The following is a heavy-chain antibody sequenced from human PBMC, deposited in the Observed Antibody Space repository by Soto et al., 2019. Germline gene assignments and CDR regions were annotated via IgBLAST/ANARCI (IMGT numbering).Heavy chain of an antibody. CDR2: STHSGST. CDR1: GGSFSGYY. CDR3: ARVYYDFWSGYGFQDYGMDV. V-gene: IGHV4-34*01. D-gene: IGHD3-3*01. Sequence: PSETLSLTCAVYGGSFSGYYYTWIRQPPGKGLEWIGESTHSGSTNYNPSLKSRVTISVDTSKNQFSLKLTSVTAADTALYYCARVYYDFWSGYGFQDYGMDVWGQGTTVTVSS. J-gene: IGHJ6*02.